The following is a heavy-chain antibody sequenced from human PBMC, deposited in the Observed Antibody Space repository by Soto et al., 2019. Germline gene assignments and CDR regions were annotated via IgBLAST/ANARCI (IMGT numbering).Heavy chain of an antibody. D-gene: IGHD4-17*01. J-gene: IGHJ4*02. V-gene: IGHV3-33*01. CDR1: GFTFSSYG. CDR2: IWYDGSNK. CDR3: AIDRDYGDYSIDY. Sequence: QVQLVESGGGVVQPGRSLRLSCAASGFTFSSYGMHWVRQAPGKGLEWVAVIWYDGSNKYYADSVKGRFTISRDNSKNTLYLQMNSLRAEDTAVYYCAIDRDYGDYSIDYWGQGTLVTVSS.